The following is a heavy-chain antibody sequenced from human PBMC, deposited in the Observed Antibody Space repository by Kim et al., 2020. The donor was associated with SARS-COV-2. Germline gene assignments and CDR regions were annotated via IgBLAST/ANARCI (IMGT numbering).Heavy chain of an antibody. D-gene: IGHD1-26*01. Sequence: GGSLRLSCAASGFIFSNYWMSWVRQAPGKGLEWVANIKYDGSEKYYVDSVKGRFTISRDNAKNSLSLQMNSLRAEDTAVYYCARDYLVVGTTNGGGQGTLVTVSS. CDR3: ARDYLVVGTTNG. CDR1: GFIFSNYW. V-gene: IGHV3-7*03. CDR2: IKYDGSEK. J-gene: IGHJ4*02.